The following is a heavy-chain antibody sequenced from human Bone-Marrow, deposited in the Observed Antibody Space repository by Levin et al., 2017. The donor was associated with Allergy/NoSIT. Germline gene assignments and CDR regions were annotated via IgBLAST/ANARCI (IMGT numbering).Heavy chain of an antibody. CDR1: GFTFSSYW. J-gene: IGHJ4*02. D-gene: IGHD3-22*01. CDR2: INSDGSST. CDR3: ATSMYYYDSSGYTRGY. V-gene: IGHV3-74*01. Sequence: GGSLRLSCAASGFTFSSYWMHWVRQAPGKGLVWVSRINSDGSSTSYADSVKGRFTISRDNAKNTLYLQMNSLRAEDAAVYYCATSMYYYDSSGYTRGYWGQGTLVTVSS.